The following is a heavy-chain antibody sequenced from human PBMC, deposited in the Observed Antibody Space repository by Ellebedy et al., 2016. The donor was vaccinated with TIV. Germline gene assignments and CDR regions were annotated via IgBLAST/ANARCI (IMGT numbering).Heavy chain of an antibody. D-gene: IGHD2-2*01. CDR3: ATIVVVPAARGGPFDY. Sequence: ASVKVSCXASGYTFTGYYMHWVRQAPGQGLEWMGWINPNSGGTNYAQKFQGRVTMTRDTSISTAYMELSRLRSDDTAVYYCATIVVVPAARGGPFDYWGQGTLVTVSS. CDR1: GYTFTGYY. V-gene: IGHV1-2*02. CDR2: INPNSGGT. J-gene: IGHJ4*02.